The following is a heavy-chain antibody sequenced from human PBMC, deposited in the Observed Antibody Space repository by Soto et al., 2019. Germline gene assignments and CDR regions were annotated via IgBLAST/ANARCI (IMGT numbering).Heavy chain of an antibody. J-gene: IGHJ4*02. CDR2: IIPIFGTA. V-gene: IGHV1-69*01. Sequence: SVKVSCKASGGTFSSYAISWVRQAPGQGLEWMGGIIPIFGTANYAQKFQGRVTITADESTSTAYMELSSLRSEDTAVYYCARDFKYYYDSSGYYYFSYWGQGTLVTVSS. CDR1: GGTFSSYA. CDR3: ARDFKYYYDSSGYYYFSY. D-gene: IGHD3-22*01.